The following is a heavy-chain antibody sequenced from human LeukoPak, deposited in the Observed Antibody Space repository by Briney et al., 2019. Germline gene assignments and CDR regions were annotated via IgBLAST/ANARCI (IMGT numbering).Heavy chain of an antibody. D-gene: IGHD6-25*01. J-gene: IGHJ5*02. CDR1: GDSISGYY. V-gene: IGHV4-59*01. CDR3: ARGGASSEWFDP. Sequence: SETLSLTCTDSGDSISGYYWSWIRQPPGKGLEWIAFIHSSGTTNYSPSLKSRVSISVDTSNNQFSLNVNSVTAADTAVYYCARGGASSEWFDPWGQGTLVTVSS. CDR2: IHSSGTT.